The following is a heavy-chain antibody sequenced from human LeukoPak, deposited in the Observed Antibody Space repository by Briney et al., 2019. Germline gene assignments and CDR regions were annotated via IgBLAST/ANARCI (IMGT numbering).Heavy chain of an antibody. D-gene: IGHD3-9*01. J-gene: IGHJ6*03. CDR2: ISSSRSNI. CDR1: GFTFSNYN. CDR3: ARVLTNYYYMDV. V-gene: IGHV3-48*04. Sequence: GGSLRLSCAAAGFTFSNYNMIWVRQAPGKGLEWISDISSSRSNINYADSVKGRFTISRDNARNSLYLLMNSLTAEDTAVYYCARVLTNYYYMDVWGKGTTVTVSS.